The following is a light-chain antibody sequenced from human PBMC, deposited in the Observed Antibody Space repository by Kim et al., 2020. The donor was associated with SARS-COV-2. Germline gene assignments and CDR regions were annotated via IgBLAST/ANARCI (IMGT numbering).Light chain of an antibody. J-gene: IGLJ3*02. V-gene: IGLV3-19*01. CDR2: GKY. Sequence: LGQTVRPTCQGDSLRTYYATWYQQRPGQAPVLVLYGKYNRPSGIPDRFSGSASGNTASLTITGAQAEDEADYYCNSRDSSGDHVVFGGGTKLTVL. CDR1: SLRTYY. CDR3: NSRDSSGDHVV.